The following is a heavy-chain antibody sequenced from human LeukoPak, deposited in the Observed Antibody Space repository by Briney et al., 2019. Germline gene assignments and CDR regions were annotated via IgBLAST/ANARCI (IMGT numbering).Heavy chain of an antibody. CDR1: GFTFSNYW. D-gene: IGHD6-13*01. CDR3: GRGDSAAGIDDAFDI. CDR2: IHQDGSEK. J-gene: IGHJ3*02. V-gene: IGHV3-7*01. Sequence: GGSPRLSCAASGFTFSNYWMSWVRQAPGEGLEWVANIHQDGSEKYYVDSVKGRFTISRDNAKNTLYLQMNSLRAEDTAVYYCGRGDSAAGIDDAFDIWGQGTMVTVSS.